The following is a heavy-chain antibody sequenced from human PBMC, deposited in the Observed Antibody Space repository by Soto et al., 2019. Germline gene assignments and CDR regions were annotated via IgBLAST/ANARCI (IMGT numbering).Heavy chain of an antibody. CDR3: AASLPTTYYYYYGMDV. V-gene: IGHV4-34*01. Sequence: SETLSLTCAVYGGSFSGYYWSWIRQPPGKGLEWIGEINRSGSTNYNPSLKSRVTISVDTSKNQFSLKLSSVTAADTAVYYCAASLPTTYYYYYGMDVWGQGTTVTVSS. J-gene: IGHJ6*02. CDR2: INRSGST. CDR1: GGSFSGYY. D-gene: IGHD1-1*01.